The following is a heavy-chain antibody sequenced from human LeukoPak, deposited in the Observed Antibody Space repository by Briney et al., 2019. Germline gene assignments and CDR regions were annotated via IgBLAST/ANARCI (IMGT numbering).Heavy chain of an antibody. CDR1: GGTFSSYA. D-gene: IGHD6-6*01. Sequence: SVTVSCKASGGTFSSYAISWVRQAPGQGLEWMGGIIPIFGTANYAQKFQCRVTITTDESTSTAYMELSSLRSEDTAVYYCAREGYSSSSVVYWGQGTLVTVSS. V-gene: IGHV1-69*05. CDR2: IIPIFGTA. CDR3: AREGYSSSSVVY. J-gene: IGHJ4*02.